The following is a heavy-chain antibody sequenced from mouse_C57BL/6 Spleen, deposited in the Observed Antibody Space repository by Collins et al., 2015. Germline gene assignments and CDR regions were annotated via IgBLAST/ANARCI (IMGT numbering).Heavy chain of an antibody. CDR1: GYTFTNYG. V-gene: IGHV9-3-1*01. D-gene: IGHD2-4*01. CDR3: GEDYDGTSPFDY. CDR2: INTYTGEP. Sequence: QIQLVQSGPELKKPGETVKISCKASGYTFTNYGMNWVKQAPGKGLKWMGWINTYTGEPTYADDFKGRFAFSLETSASTAYLQINNLKNEDTATYFCGEDYDGTSPFDYWGQGTTLTVSS. J-gene: IGHJ2*01.